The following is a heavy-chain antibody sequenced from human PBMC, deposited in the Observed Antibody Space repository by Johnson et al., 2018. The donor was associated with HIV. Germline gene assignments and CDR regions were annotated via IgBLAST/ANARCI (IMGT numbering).Heavy chain of an antibody. J-gene: IGHJ3*02. CDR2: INWNGGST. Sequence: VQLVESGGGVVQPGRSLRLYCAASGFTFSSYAMHWVRQAPGKGLEWVSGINWNGGSTGYADSVKGRFTISRDNAKNSLYLQMNSLRAEDTALYYCARDEGPYGDHDAFDIWGQGTMVTVSS. CDR3: ARDEGPYGDHDAFDI. CDR1: GFTFSSYA. V-gene: IGHV3-20*04. D-gene: IGHD4-17*01.